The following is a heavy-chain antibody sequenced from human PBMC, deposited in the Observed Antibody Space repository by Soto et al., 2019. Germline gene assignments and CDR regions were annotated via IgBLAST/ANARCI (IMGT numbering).Heavy chain of an antibody. CDR1: GFSLSTSGVG. D-gene: IGHD3-10*01. Sequence: SGPTLVNPTQTLTLTCTFSGFSLSTSGVGVGWIRQPPRKALEWLALIYWDNDKRQSPSLKNRLTNNKDTSKNQVVLTMTNMDPVDTATYYCVHRVDLWTWGQGTLVTVSS. J-gene: IGHJ5*02. V-gene: IGHV2-5*02. CDR2: IYWDNDK. CDR3: VHRVDLWT.